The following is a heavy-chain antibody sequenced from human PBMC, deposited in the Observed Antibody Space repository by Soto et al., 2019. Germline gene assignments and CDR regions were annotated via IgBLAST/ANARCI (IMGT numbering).Heavy chain of an antibody. J-gene: IGHJ5*02. CDR3: ARDSADRYCSVGSCYQFDP. V-gene: IGHV4-59*01. D-gene: IGHD2-15*01. CDR2: IYYTGTT. Sequence: SETLSLTCTVSGASLRSYYWSWIRQPPGKGLEWIGYIYYTGTTNYNPSLKSRVTISIDTSKNQFSLKLSSVTAADTAVYYCARDSADRYCSVGSCYQFDPWGQGTLVTISS. CDR1: GASLRSYY.